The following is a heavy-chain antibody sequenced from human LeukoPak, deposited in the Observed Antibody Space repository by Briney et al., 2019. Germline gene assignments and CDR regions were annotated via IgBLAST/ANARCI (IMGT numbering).Heavy chain of an antibody. CDR2: INPNSGGT. Sequence: ASVKVSCKASGYTFTGYYMHWVRHAPGQGLEWMGWINPNSGGTNYAQKFQGRVTMTRDTSISTAYMELTRLRSDDTAVYYCARDRPPWAFDIWGQGTMVTVSS. CDR3: ARDRPPWAFDI. J-gene: IGHJ3*02. CDR1: GYTFTGYY. D-gene: IGHD6-6*01. V-gene: IGHV1-2*02.